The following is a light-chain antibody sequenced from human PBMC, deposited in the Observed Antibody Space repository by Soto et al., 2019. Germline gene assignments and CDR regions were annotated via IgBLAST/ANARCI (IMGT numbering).Light chain of an antibody. V-gene: IGKV3-20*01. CDR3: HQDGDSTRT. J-gene: IGKJ1*01. Sequence: VLTQSPATXSVAASDSAPFTCSASQSVSSYLAWYQQTPGQAXRXXXYDASTRATGVPARFTGSGSGTDFTLNITSLEPEDFAVYHCHQDGDSTRTFGLGTQVDI. CDR1: QSVSSY. CDR2: DAS.